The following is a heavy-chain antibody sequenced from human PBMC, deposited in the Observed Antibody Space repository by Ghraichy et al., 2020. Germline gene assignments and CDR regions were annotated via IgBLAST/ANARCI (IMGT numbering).Heavy chain of an antibody. J-gene: IGHJ5*02. V-gene: IGHV3-15*07. Sequence: SCAGSGFTFSNAWMHWVRQAPGGGLEWVGRIKSEPVGGTIDYAVPVKGRFTISRDDSKNTVFLQMNDLKIEDTGVYYCATDWLARFCGSWGQGTLVTVSS. D-gene: IGHD6-19*01. CDR1: GFTFSNAW. CDR2: IKSEPVGGTI. CDR3: ATDWLARFCGS.